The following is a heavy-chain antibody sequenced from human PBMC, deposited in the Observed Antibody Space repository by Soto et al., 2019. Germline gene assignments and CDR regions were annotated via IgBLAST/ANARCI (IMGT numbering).Heavy chain of an antibody. CDR2: ISSSSRYI. J-gene: IGHJ5*02. CDR3: ARDKSPAAYYYDSSGYPNWFDP. D-gene: IGHD3-22*01. V-gene: IGHV3-21*01. Sequence: PGGSLRLSCAASGFTFSSYSMNWVRQAPGKGLEWVSSISSSSRYIYYADPVKGPVTIARDNAKNSLYLQMNSLRAEDTAVYYCARDKSPAAYYYDSSGYPNWFDPWGQGTLVTVSS. CDR1: GFTFSSYS.